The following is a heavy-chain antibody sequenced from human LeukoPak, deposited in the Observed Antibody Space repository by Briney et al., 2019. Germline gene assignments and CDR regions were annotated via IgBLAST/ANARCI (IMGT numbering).Heavy chain of an antibody. J-gene: IGHJ3*02. CDR1: GYTFTSYY. CDR2: INPSGGST. CDR3: ARDPPGIAAAGWAFDI. Sequence: GASVKVSCKASGYTFTSYYMHWVRQAPGQGLEWMGIINPSGGSTSYAQKFQGRVTMTRDTSTGTVYMELSSLRSEDTAVYYCARDPPGIAAAGWAFDIWGQGTMVTVSS. D-gene: IGHD6-13*01. V-gene: IGHV1-46*03.